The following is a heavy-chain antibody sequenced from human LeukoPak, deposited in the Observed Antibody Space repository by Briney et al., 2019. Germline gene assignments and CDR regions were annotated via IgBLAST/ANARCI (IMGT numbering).Heavy chain of an antibody. Sequence: GGSLGLSCAASGFTFSSYAMSWVRQAPGKGLEWVSAISGSGGSTYYADSVKGRFTISRDNSKNTLYLQMNSLRAEDTAVYYCAKTRGDDYGGNPLPFDYWGQGTLVTVSS. CDR1: GFTFSSYA. V-gene: IGHV3-23*01. D-gene: IGHD4-23*01. CDR3: AKTRGDDYGGNPLPFDY. J-gene: IGHJ4*02. CDR2: ISGSGGST.